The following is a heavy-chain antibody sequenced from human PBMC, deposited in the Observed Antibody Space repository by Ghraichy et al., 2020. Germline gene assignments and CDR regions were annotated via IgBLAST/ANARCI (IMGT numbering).Heavy chain of an antibody. D-gene: IGHD3-10*01. CDR2: ISLDGSEN. CDR3: ARDARGAIDAFDI. J-gene: IGHJ3*02. CDR1: GFTFRSYW. V-gene: IGHV3-7*01. Sequence: GGSLRLSCAASGFTFRSYWMTWVRQAPGKGLEWVANISLDGSENYYVDSVKGRFTSSRDNAKNSLYLQMNSLRAEDTAVYYCARDARGAIDAFDIWGQGTMVTVSS.